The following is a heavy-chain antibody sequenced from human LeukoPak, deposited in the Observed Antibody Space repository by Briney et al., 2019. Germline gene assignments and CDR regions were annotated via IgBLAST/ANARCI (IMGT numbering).Heavy chain of an antibody. V-gene: IGHV1-18*01. J-gene: IGHJ4*02. CDR3: ARGDYSTRY. CDR1: GYTLTELS. D-gene: IGHD4-11*01. CDR2: ISAYNGNT. Sequence: ASVKVSCKVSGYTLTELSMHWVRQAPGQGLEWMGWISAYNGNTNYAQKLQGRVTMTTDTSTSTAYMELRSLRSDDTAVYYCARGDYSTRYWGQGTLVTVSS.